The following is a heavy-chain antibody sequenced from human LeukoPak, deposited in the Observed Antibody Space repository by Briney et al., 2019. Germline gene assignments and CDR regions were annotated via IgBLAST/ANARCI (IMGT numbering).Heavy chain of an antibody. Sequence: KPSETLSLTCTVSGGSISSYYWSWIRQPPGKGLEWVGYIYYSGSTNYNPSLTSRVTISVDTSKNQFSLKLSSVTAADTAVYYCARDYGGEDAFDIWGQGTMVTVSS. CDR3: ARDYGGEDAFDI. CDR2: IYYSGST. V-gene: IGHV4-59*01. CDR1: GGSISSYY. D-gene: IGHD4-23*01. J-gene: IGHJ3*02.